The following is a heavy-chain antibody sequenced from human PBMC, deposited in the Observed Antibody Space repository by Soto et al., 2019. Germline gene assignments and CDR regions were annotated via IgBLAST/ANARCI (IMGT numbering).Heavy chain of an antibody. J-gene: IGHJ6*02. Sequence: SETLSLTCAVYGGSFSGYYWSWIRQPPGKGLEWIGEINHSGSTNYNPSLKSRVTISVDTSKNQFSLKLSSVTATDTAVYYCARKVRCSSTSCYSHYYYYYYGMDVWGQGTTVTVSS. CDR2: INHSGST. CDR3: ARKVRCSSTSCYSHYYYYYYGMDV. V-gene: IGHV4-34*01. CDR1: GGSFSGYY. D-gene: IGHD2-2*01.